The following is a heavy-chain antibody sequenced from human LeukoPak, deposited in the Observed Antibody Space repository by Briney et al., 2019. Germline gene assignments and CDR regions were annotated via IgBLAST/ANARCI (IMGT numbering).Heavy chain of an antibody. J-gene: IGHJ6*03. D-gene: IGHD6-19*01. CDR2: ISYDGSNK. Sequence: GRSLRLSCAASGFTFSSYAMHWVRQAPGKGLEWVAVISYDGSNKYYADSVKGRFTISRDNSKNTLYLQMNSPRAEDTAVYYCTRGTKLRQWLVEDYYYYYMDVWGKGTTVTVSS. CDR3: TRGTKLRQWLVEDYYYYYMDV. CDR1: GFTFSSYA. V-gene: IGHV3-30*04.